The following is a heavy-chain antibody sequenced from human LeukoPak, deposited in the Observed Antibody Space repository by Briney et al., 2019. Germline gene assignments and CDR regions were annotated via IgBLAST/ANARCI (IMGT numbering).Heavy chain of an antibody. D-gene: IGHD3-16*02. CDR1: GFTFSSYS. Sequence: GGSLRLSCAASGFTFSSYSMNWVRQAPGKGLEWVSSISTSSSYLYYADSVKGRSTISRDDAKNSLYLQMNSLRAEDTAVYYCAKGSVGYRPYYFDYWGQGTLVAVSS. CDR2: ISTSSSYL. V-gene: IGHV3-21*01. J-gene: IGHJ4*02. CDR3: AKGSVGYRPYYFDY.